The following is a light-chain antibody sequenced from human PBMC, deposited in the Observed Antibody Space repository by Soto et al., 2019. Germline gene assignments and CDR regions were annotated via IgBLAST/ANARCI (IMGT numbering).Light chain of an antibody. J-gene: IGKJ1*01. CDR3: QQYNNWWGT. CDR2: GAS. V-gene: IGKV3-15*01. CDR1: QSVSSN. Sequence: EIVMTQSPATLSVSPGERATLSCRASQSVSSNLAWYQQKPGQAPRLLIYGASTRATGIPARFSGSGSGTEFTLTISSLQSEDFAVYYCQQYNNWWGTFGQGTRWIS.